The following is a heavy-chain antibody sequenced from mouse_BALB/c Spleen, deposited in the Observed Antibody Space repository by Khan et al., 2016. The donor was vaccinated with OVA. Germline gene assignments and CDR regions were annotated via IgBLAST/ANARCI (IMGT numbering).Heavy chain of an antibody. J-gene: IGHJ4*01. CDR2: ISSGGSYT. Sequence: EVELVESGGDLVKPGGSLKLSCAASGFTFSSYGMSWVRQTPDKRLEWVAAISSGGSYTYYPDSLKGRFTISRDNAKNTPYLQMSSLKSEDTAMYYGARQPCRYVGAAMDYWGQGTSVTVSS. CDR1: GFTFSSYG. V-gene: IGHV5-6*01. CDR3: ARQPCRYVGAAMDY.